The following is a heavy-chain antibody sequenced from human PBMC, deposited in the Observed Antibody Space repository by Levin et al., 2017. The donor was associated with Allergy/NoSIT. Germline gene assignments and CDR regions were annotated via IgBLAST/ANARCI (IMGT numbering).Heavy chain of an antibody. Sequence: TGGSLRLSCAASGFTFSSYAMHWVRQAPGKGLEWVAVISYDGSNKYYADSVKGRFTISRDNSKNTLYLQMNSLRAEDTAVYYCARAYGYDAFDIWGQGTMVTVSS. CDR2: ISYDGSNK. D-gene: IGHD5-18*01. J-gene: IGHJ3*02. CDR3: ARAYGYDAFDI. V-gene: IGHV3-30-3*01. CDR1: GFTFSSYA.